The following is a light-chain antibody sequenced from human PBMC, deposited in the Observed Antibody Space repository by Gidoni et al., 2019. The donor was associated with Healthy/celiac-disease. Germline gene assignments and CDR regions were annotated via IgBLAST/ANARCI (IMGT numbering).Light chain of an antibody. V-gene: IGKV1-39*01. CDR2: AAS. Sequence: DIRITQSPSSLSASVGDRVTITCRASQSISSYLNWYQQKPGQAPKLLIYAASSMQSGVPSRFSGSGSGTDFTLTISSLQPGDFATYYCQQNYSTPYTFGQGTKLEIK. CDR3: QQNYSTPYT. CDR1: QSISSY. J-gene: IGKJ2*01.